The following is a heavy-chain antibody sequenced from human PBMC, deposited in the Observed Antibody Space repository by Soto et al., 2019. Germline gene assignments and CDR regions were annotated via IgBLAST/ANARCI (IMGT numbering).Heavy chain of an antibody. V-gene: IGHV1-69*01. CDR3: ASSSCYSTDAFDI. J-gene: IGHJ3*02. D-gene: IGHD3-22*01. CDR2: IIPIFGTA. CDR1: GGTFSSYA. Sequence: QVQLVQSGAEVKKPGSSVKVSCKASGGTFSSYAISWVRQAPGQGLEWMGGIIPIFGTANYAKKFQGRVTITADESNSPAHMELSSPRSEGTAVYYCASSSCYSTDAFDIWGQGTMVTVSS.